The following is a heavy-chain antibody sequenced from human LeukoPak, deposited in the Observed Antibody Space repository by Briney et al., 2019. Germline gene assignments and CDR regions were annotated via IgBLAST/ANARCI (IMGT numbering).Heavy chain of an antibody. Sequence: PSENPSLTCAVYGGSFIGYYWSWIRQPPRHGLEGLGEINDSGSINYNPSLNSLVTMSVDTSKNQFSMYLSSVTDADTAVYYCARRTSCYQEIRCHMDVWGKGTTVSVSS. V-gene: IGHV4-34*01. J-gene: IGHJ6*03. CDR1: GGSFIGYY. CDR2: INDSGSI. D-gene: IGHD2-2*01. CDR3: ARRTSCYQEIRCHMDV.